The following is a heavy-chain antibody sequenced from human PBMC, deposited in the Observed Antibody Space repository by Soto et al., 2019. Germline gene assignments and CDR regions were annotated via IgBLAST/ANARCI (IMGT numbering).Heavy chain of an antibody. V-gene: IGHV3-23*01. D-gene: IGHD2-2*01. CDR2: ISGSGGST. CDR3: AKVLQKKGHQLLPFDY. CDR1: GFTFSSYA. Sequence: PGGSLRLSCAASGFTFSSYAMSWVRQAPGKGLEWVSAISGSGGSTYYADSVKGRFTISRDNSKNTLYLQMNSLRAEDTAVYYCAKVLQKKGHQLLPFDYWGQGTRVTVSS. J-gene: IGHJ4*02.